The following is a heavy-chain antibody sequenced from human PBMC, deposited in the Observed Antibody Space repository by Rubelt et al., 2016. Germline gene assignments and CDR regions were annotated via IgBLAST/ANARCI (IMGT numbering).Heavy chain of an antibody. CDR3: ARGYYYGSGD. CDR2: MDPNSGNT. Sequence: QVQLVQSGAEVKKPGASVKVSCKASGYTFTSYDINWVRQATGQGLEWMGGMDPNSGNTGYAQKFQGRGTMTRNTSVSTATMVCVSLGAKYTAVYSSARGYYYGSGDWGQGTLVTVSS. J-gene: IGHJ4*02. V-gene: IGHV1-8*01. D-gene: IGHD3-10*01. CDR1: GYTFTSYD.